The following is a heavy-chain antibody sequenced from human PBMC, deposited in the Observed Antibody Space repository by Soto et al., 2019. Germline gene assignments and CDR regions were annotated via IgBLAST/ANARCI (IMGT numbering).Heavy chain of an antibody. D-gene: IGHD5-12*01. Sequence: EVQLLEPGGGLVQPGGSLRLSCAASGFTFSSDAMSWVRQAPGKGLEWVSAISGSGGSTYYADSVKGRFTISRDNSKNTLYLHMNSLRAEDTAVYYCAKNRDFDIVATTVDYWGQGTLVTVSS. V-gene: IGHV3-23*01. J-gene: IGHJ4*02. CDR3: AKNRDFDIVATTVDY. CDR1: GFTFSSDA. CDR2: ISGSGGST.